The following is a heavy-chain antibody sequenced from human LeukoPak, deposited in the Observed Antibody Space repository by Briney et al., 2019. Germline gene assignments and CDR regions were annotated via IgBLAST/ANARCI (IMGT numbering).Heavy chain of an antibody. D-gene: IGHD3-9*01. CDR1: GGSISSSSYY. J-gene: IGHJ6*03. V-gene: IGHV4-39*07. Sequence: SETLSLTCTVSGGSISSSSYYWGWIRQPPGKGLEWIGSIYYSGSTYYNPSLKSRVTISVDTSKNQFSLKLSSVTAADTAVYYCARAGWGSGAGYNAYYYYYMDVWGKGTTVTVSS. CDR3: ARAGWGSGAGYNAYYYYYMDV. CDR2: IYYSGST.